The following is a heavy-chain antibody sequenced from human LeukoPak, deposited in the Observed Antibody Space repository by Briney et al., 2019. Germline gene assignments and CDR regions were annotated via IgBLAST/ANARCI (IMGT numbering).Heavy chain of an antibody. Sequence: GGSLRLSCAASGCSFSSYWMTWVRQAPGKGLEWVANIKQDGSEAYYVDSVKGRFTVSRDNAKKSLYLQLNSLGAEDTAVYYCATRYCTIPACRASSYHCMDNWGKGTTVTVSS. CDR3: ATRYCTIPACRASSYHCMDN. CDR2: IKQDGSEA. J-gene: IGHJ6*03. CDR1: GCSFSSYW. V-gene: IGHV3-7*01. D-gene: IGHD2-8*01.